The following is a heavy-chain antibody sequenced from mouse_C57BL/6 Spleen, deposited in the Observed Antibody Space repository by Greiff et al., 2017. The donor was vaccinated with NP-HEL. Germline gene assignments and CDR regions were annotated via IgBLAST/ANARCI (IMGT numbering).Heavy chain of an antibody. CDR1: GFTFSDYG. CDR3: ATRGEKKLGPFDY. Sequence: EVMLVESGGGLVKPGGSLKLSCAASGFTFSDYGMHWVRQAPEKGLEWVAYISSGSSTIYYADTVKGRFTISRDNAKNTLFLQMTSLRSEDTAMYYCATRGEKKLGPFDYWGQGTTLTVSS. D-gene: IGHD4-1*01. CDR2: ISSGSSTI. J-gene: IGHJ2*01. V-gene: IGHV5-17*01.